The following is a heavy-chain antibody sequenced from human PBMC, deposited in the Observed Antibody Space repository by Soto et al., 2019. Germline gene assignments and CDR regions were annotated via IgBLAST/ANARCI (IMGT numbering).Heavy chain of an antibody. V-gene: IGHV3-23*01. CDR3: AKGAYDSSGYYDGVDY. CDR2: ISNSGDTI. CDR1: GFTFSYYT. Sequence: GGSLRLSCVASGFTFSYYTMSWVRQAPGKGLEWVSGISNSGDTIYYADSVKGRFTISRDNSKNTLYLQMNSLRAEDTAVYYCAKGAYDSSGYYDGVDYWGQGTLVTVSS. D-gene: IGHD3-22*01. J-gene: IGHJ4*02.